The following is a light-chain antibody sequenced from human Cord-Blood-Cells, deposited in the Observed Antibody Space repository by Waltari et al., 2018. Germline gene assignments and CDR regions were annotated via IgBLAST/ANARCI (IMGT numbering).Light chain of an antibody. CDR2: GAS. J-gene: IGKJ1*01. Sequence: ELVLTQSPGTLSLSPGERATLSCSASQSVSSSYLAWYQRKPGQAPRLLIYGASSRATGNPGRFSGSGTGTDFTLTVSRLEPGDFAVYYCQQYGSSPTWTFGQGTKVGI. CDR3: QQYGSSPTWT. V-gene: IGKV3-20*01. CDR1: QSVSSSY.